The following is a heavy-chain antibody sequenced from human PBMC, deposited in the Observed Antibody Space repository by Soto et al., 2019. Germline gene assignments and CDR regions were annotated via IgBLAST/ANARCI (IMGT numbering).Heavy chain of an antibody. Sequence: TLSLTCTVSGDSMSSRYYYWSWVRQNPGKGLEWIGHIFHSGRTYYSPSLKSRVTISVDTSKNQFSLNLSSVTAADTAIYYCARWVEVSLDYFDSWGQGT. CDR2: IFHSGRT. V-gene: IGHV4-31*03. J-gene: IGHJ4*02. CDR1: GDSMSSRYYY. CDR3: ARWVEVSLDYFDS. D-gene: IGHD2-15*01.